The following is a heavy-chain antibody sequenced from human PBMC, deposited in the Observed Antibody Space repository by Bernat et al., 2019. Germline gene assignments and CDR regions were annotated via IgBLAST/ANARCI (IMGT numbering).Heavy chain of an antibody. D-gene: IGHD6-6*01. CDR1: GGSFRDHH. V-gene: IGHV4-34*01. CDR3: ARGAAPRPMFDS. Sequence: QVELQQWGAGLLKPSETLSLTCAVYGGSFRDHHWSWIRQPPGKGLEWIGEINHSGSANQNPSPRSRVTILVDTSKNQFSLKLTSVTAADTAVYYCARGAAPRPMFDSWGRGNLVTVS. J-gene: IGHJ4*02. CDR2: INHSGSA.